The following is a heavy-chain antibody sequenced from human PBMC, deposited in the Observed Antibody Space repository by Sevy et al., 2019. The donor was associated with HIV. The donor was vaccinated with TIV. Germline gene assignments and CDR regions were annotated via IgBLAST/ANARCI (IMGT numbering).Heavy chain of an antibody. J-gene: IGHJ4*02. V-gene: IGHV3-7*01. CDR1: GFTFSKYW. CDR3: ARETGSSHFDY. Sequence: GGSLRLSCAASGFTFSKYWMSWVRQAPGKGLEWVANINQEGSEKYDLDSVKGRFTISRDNGKNSLYLQMNSLRAEDTAVYYCARETGSSHFDYWGQGTLVTVSS. CDR2: INQEGSEK. D-gene: IGHD3-10*01.